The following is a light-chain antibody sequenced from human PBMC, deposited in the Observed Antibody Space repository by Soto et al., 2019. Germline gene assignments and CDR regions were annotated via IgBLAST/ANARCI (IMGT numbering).Light chain of an antibody. CDR1: SSDIGNYNY. CDR2: DVS. J-gene: IGLJ1*01. CDR3: CSYAGSFIFV. Sequence: QSVLTQPRSVSGSPGQSVTISCTGTSSDIGNYNYVSWYQQYPGKAPKLIIYDVSKRPSGIPDRFFGSKFGNTASLTISGLQAEDEADYHCCSYAGSFIFVFGTGTKVTVL. V-gene: IGLV2-11*01.